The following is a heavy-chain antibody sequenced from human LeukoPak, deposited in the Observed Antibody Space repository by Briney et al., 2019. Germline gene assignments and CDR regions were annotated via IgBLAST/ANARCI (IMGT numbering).Heavy chain of an antibody. CDR2: VSISGSTI. D-gene: IGHD1-26*01. V-gene: IGHV3-48*03. CDR1: GFSFSSYK. Sequence: GGSLRLSCTASGFSFSSYKMNWVRQAPGKGLEWVSYVSISGSTIYYADSVKGRFTIPRDNAKKSVHLQMNSLRAEDTAVYYCARQAEWDLVFAYWGQGTLVTVSS. CDR3: ARQAEWDLVFAY. J-gene: IGHJ4*02.